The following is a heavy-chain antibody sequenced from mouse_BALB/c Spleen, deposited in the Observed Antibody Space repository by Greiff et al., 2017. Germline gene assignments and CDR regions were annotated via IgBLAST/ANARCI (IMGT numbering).Heavy chain of an antibody. CDR1: GYSITSDYA. J-gene: IGHJ4*01. CDR2: ISYSGST. V-gene: IGHV3-2*02. Sequence: VQLQQSGPGLVKPSQSLSLTCTVTGYSITSDYAWNWIRQFPGNKLEWMGYISYSGSTSYNPSLKSRISITRDTSKNQFFLQLNSVTTEDTATYYCASDYDVPYYAMDYWGQGTSVTVSS. D-gene: IGHD2-4*01. CDR3: ASDYDVPYYAMDY.